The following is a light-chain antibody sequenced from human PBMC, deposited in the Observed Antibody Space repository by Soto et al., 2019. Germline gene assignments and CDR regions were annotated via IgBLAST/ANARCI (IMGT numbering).Light chain of an antibody. V-gene: IGKV1-5*01. CDR3: QKYNSYPYT. CDR1: QSISSW. CDR2: DAS. J-gene: IGKJ2*01. Sequence: DIQMTQSPSTLSASVGDRVTITCRASQSISSWLAWYQQKPGKAPKLLIYDASSLESGVTSRFSGSGSGTEFTLTISSLQPDDFATYYCQKYNSYPYTFGQGTKLEIK.